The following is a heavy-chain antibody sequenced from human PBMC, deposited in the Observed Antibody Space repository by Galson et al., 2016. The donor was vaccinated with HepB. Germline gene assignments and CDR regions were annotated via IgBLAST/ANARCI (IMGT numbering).Heavy chain of an antibody. Sequence: PALVKPTQTLTLTCTFSGFSLNTGGMCVSWIRQPPGKALEWLALIDYNDDKYYSTSLETRLTISKDTSKSQVVLKMTNVDPVDTATYYCARIWMVGVTLSSHYFDYWGQGILVTVSS. V-gene: IGHV2-70*01. J-gene: IGHJ4*02. CDR2: IDYNDDK. CDR1: GFSLNTGGMC. CDR3: ARIWMVGVTLSSHYFDY. D-gene: IGHD1-26*01.